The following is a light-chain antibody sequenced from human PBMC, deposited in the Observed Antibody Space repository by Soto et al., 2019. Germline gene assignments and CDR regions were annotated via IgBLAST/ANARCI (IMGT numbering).Light chain of an antibody. CDR1: QTIRNF. J-gene: IGKJ2*01. V-gene: IGKV1-39*01. CDR2: AAS. Sequence: DIQMTQSPSSLSASVGDRVSITCRANQTIRNFLQWYQQKPGKVPKFLIYAASSLVDGVPSRFSGSGSGADFTLTISSLQPEDFATYYCQQSYSIPYTFGQGTKTGYQT. CDR3: QQSYSIPYT.